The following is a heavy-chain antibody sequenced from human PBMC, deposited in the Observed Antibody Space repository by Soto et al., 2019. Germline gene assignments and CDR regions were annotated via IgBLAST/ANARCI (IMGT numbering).Heavy chain of an antibody. CDR3: ARSMGLYCSGGSCYGGGWFDP. CDR2: IYYSGST. Sequence: QVQLQESGPGLVKPSETLSLTCTVSGGSISSYYWSWIRQPPGKGLEWIGYIYYSGSTNYNPSLKSRVTISVDTSKNQFSLKLSSVTAADTAVYYCARSMGLYCSGGSCYGGGWFDPWGQGTLVTVSS. V-gene: IGHV4-59*01. CDR1: GGSISSYY. J-gene: IGHJ5*02. D-gene: IGHD2-15*01.